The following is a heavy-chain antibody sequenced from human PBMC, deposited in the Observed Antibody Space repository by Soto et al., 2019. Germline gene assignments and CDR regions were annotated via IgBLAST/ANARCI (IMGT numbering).Heavy chain of an antibody. CDR3: ARHEFWGKWLVPEGWFDP. D-gene: IGHD6-19*01. CDR1: GGSISSSSYY. J-gene: IGHJ5*02. Sequence: QLQLQESGPGLVKPSETLSLTCTVSGGSISSSSYYWGWIRQPPGKGLEWIGSIYYSGSTYYNPSLKSRVTISVETSKNQFSLKLSSVTAADTAVYYCARHEFWGKWLVPEGWFDPWGQGTLVTVSS. CDR2: IYYSGST. V-gene: IGHV4-39*01.